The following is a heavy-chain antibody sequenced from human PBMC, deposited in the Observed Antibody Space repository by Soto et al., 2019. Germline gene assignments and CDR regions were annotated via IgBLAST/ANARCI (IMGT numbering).Heavy chain of an antibody. V-gene: IGHV3-11*04. CDR2: ISGCGTFA. J-gene: IGHJ4*02. D-gene: IGHD4-17*01. Sequence: GGSMRLSCAASGFSFSDYYMTWLRQTPGKGLEWVSYISGCGTFAVYADSLRGRFTILRDNAKGSVYLQITSLRADDSAVYYCARGHTTVRRAYFDYWGQGTLVTVSS. CDR1: GFSFSDYY. CDR3: ARGHTTVRRAYFDY.